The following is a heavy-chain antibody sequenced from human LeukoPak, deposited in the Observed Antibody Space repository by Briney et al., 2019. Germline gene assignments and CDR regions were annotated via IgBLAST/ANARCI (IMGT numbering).Heavy chain of an antibody. CDR1: GVTFSSYE. CDR3: ARAVSRSAAGTPFDY. Sequence: PGRCLRLTCAASGVTFSSYEMNGGRQAPGKGQGWGSDISSSGSTIYYADSVKGRFTISRDNAKNSLYLQMNSLRAEDTAVYYCARAVSRSAAGTPFDYWGQGTLVTVSS. CDR2: ISSSGSTI. D-gene: IGHD6-13*01. J-gene: IGHJ4*02. V-gene: IGHV3-48*03.